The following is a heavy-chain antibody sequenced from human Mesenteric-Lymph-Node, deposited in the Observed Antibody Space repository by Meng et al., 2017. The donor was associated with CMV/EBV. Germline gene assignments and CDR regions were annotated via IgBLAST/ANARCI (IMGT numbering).Heavy chain of an antibody. Sequence: GESLKISCAASGFIFSNYAMTWVRQAPGKGLEWVSVIYAGGIITYYADSVKGRFTISRDNSKNTLFLQMGSLRAEDTAVYYCAKDQENYEIPYYYYYGMDVWGQGTTVTVSS. CDR1: GFIFSNYA. CDR2: IYAGGIIT. J-gene: IGHJ6*02. CDR3: AKDQENYEIPYYYYYGMDV. V-gene: IGHV3-23*03. D-gene: IGHD1-7*01.